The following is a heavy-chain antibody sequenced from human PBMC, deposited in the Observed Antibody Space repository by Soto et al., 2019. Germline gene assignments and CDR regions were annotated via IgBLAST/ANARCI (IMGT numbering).Heavy chain of an antibody. CDR1: GFTFSSYA. D-gene: IGHD2-8*01. CDR3: AKAQIMHNCFDP. Sequence: GGSLRLSCAASGFTFSSYAMSWVRQAPGKGLEWVSAISGSGGSTYYADSVKGRFTILRDNSKNTLYLQMNSLRAADTAVYSFAKAQIMHNCFDPWGQGTLVTVSS. CDR2: ISGSGGST. J-gene: IGHJ5*02. V-gene: IGHV3-23*01.